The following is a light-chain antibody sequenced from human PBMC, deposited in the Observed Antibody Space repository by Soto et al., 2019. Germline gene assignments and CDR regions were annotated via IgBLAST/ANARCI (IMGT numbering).Light chain of an antibody. CDR3: QQYNDYSWT. J-gene: IGKJ1*01. CDR1: QSINTW. CDR2: KAS. V-gene: IGKV1-5*03. Sequence: DIQMTQSPSTLSASVGDRVTITCRASQSINTWLAWYQQKPGKAPNLLIYKASNLESGVPSRFSGSGSGTEFTLTISSLQPDDFATYYCQQYNDYSWTFGQGTKVEIK.